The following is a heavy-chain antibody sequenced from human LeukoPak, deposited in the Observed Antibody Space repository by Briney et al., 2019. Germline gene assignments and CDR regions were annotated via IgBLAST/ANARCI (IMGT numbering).Heavy chain of an antibody. J-gene: IGHJ5*02. CDR3: ARYRERQYYGSGSDDWFDP. D-gene: IGHD3-10*01. V-gene: IGHV4-39*01. CDR1: GGSISSSRYY. CDR2: IYYSGST. Sequence: SETLSLTCTVSGGSISSSRYYWGWIRQPPGKGLEWIGSIYYSGSTYYNPSLKSRVTISVDTSKNQFSLKLSSVTAADTAVYYCARYRERQYYGSGSDDWFDPWRQGTLVTVSS.